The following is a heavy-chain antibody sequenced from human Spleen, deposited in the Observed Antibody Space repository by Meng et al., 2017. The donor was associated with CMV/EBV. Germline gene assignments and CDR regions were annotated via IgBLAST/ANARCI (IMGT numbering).Heavy chain of an antibody. CDR2: IRYDGSKK. CDR3: VKAPGKTSGRFDF. V-gene: IGHV3-30*02. Sequence: GESLKISCAASGFSLSSYWMSWVRQAPGKGLDWVTFIRYDGSKKYYADSVKGRFTISRDDLKNTLHLEMNNLTRADTAVYYCVKAPGKTSGRFDFWGQGTLVTVSS. D-gene: IGHD1-1*01. CDR1: GFSLSSYW. J-gene: IGHJ4*02.